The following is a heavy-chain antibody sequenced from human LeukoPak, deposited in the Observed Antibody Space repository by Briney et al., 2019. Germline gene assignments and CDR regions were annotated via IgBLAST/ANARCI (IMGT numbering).Heavy chain of an antibody. V-gene: IGHV4-31*03. D-gene: IGHD6-13*01. Sequence: PSETLSLTCTVSGGSISSGGYYWRWIRQHPGKGLEWIGYIYYSGSTYYNPSLKSRVTISVDTSKNQFSLKLSSVTAADTAVHYCARAFGIAAAVDFDYWGQGTLVTLSS. CDR3: ARAFGIAAAVDFDY. J-gene: IGHJ4*02. CDR1: GGSISSGGYY. CDR2: IYYSGST.